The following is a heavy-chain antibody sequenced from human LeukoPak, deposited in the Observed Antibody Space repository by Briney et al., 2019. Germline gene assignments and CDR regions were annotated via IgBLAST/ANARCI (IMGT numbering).Heavy chain of an antibody. D-gene: IGHD3-10*02. J-gene: IGHJ4*02. CDR3: ARDITVFLVAPGY. Sequence: GASVKVSCKASGYSFTNYGISWVRQAPGQGLEWMGWISGYNGKTDYSRKFHGRVTMTTDTSTSTAYMELRSLKSDDTAVYYCARDITVFLVAPGYWGQGTLVTVSS. CDR1: GYSFTNYG. V-gene: IGHV1-18*01. CDR2: ISGYNGKT.